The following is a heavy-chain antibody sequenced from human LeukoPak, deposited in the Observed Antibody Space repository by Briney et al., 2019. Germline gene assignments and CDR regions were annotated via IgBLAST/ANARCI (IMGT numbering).Heavy chain of an antibody. D-gene: IGHD3-10*02. CDR2: ISSSGSTI. J-gene: IGHJ6*04. CDR3: AELGITMIGGV. CDR1: GFTFSSYE. V-gene: IGHV3-48*03. Sequence: GGSLRLSCAASGFTFSSYEMNWVRQAPGKGLEWASYISSSGSTIYYADSVKGRFTISRDNAKDSLYLQMNSLRAEDTAVYYCAELGITMIGGVWGKGTTVTISS.